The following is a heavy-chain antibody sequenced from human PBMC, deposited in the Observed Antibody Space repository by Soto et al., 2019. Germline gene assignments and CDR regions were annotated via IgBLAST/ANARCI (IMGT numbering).Heavy chain of an antibody. Sequence: SETLSLTCAVYGGSFSGYYWSWIRQPPGKGLEWIGEINHSGSTNYNPSLKSRVTISVDTSKNQFSLKLSSVTAADTAVYYCARGRALYDFWSGYYLGLFDPRGQGTSVTVSS. CDR3: ARGRALYDFWSGYYLGLFDP. CDR1: GGSFSGYY. CDR2: INHSGST. V-gene: IGHV4-34*01. D-gene: IGHD3-3*01. J-gene: IGHJ5*02.